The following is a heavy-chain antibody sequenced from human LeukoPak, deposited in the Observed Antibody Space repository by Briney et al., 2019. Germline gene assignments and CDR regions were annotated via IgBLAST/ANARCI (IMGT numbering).Heavy chain of an antibody. V-gene: IGHV3-23*01. D-gene: IGHD3-22*01. CDR1: GFTFSSYA. Sequence: GGSLRLSCAASGFTFSSYAMSWVRQAPGKGLEWVSAISGSGGSTYYADSVKGRFTISRDNSKNTLYLQMNSLRAEDTAVYYCAKTIRYYYDSSCFDYWGQGTLVTVSS. CDR2: ISGSGGST. CDR3: AKTIRYYYDSSCFDY. J-gene: IGHJ4*02.